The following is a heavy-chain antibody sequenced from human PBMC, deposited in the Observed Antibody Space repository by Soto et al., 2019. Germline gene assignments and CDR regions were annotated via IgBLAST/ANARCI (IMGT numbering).Heavy chain of an antibody. V-gene: IGHV3-33*01. CDR2: IWFDGVKK. Sequence: PGGSLRLSCAASGFVFSDYAMHWVRQAPGKRLEWVAVIWFDGVKKTYADFVKGRFTVSRDDSKNTLYLQMSSLRVEDTAVYYCAREGEDIVITSIGVRMDVWGQGTTVTVSS. CDR3: AREGEDIVITSIGVRMDV. D-gene: IGHD2-8*01. J-gene: IGHJ6*02. CDR1: GFVFSDYA.